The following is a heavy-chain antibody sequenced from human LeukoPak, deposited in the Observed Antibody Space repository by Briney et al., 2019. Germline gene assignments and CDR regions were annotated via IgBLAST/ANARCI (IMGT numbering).Heavy chain of an antibody. CDR2: ISGSGDNT. J-gene: IGHJ4*02. D-gene: IGHD3-22*01. V-gene: IGHV3-23*01. CDR3: AKGSYYDSSGSFYFDY. Sequence: GGSRRLSWAASGFTFSSYAMSWVRQAPGKGLEWVSGISGSGDNTYYADSVKGRFTISRDNSKNTLYVQVNSLGTEDTAAYYCAKGSYYDSSGSFYFDYWGQGTLVTVSS. CDR1: GFTFSSYA.